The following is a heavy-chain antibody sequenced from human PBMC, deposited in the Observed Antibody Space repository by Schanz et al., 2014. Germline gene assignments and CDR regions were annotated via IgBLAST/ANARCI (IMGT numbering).Heavy chain of an antibody. V-gene: IGHV1-3*04. CDR3: ASGEARVASAGVVIVAMDV. J-gene: IGHJ6*03. Sequence: QVQLVQSGAEVKKPGASVKVSCQASGYTFAGNAVHWVRQAPGQGPEWVGWIHTGSGNTKYSQKFEGRVTITRDTAASIVDKELSSLRTEDTAVLFCASGEARVASAGVVIVAMDVWGKGTTVIVSS. D-gene: IGHD3-3*01. CDR2: IHTGSGNT. CDR1: GYTFAGNA.